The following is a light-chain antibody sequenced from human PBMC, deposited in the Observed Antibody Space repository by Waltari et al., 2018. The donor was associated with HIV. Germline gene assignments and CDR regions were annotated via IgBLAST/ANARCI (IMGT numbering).Light chain of an antibody. CDR3: YSTDSSDKHGL. J-gene: IGLJ2*01. Sequence: SYELTQPPSVSVSPGQTARITCSGDALPKKYAYWYQQKFGQAPVMVVYGDSKRPSGSPWRCSGSTSGTVATLTISGAQVEDEADCYGYSTDSSDKHGLFGGGTKLTVL. CDR1: ALPKKY. CDR2: GDS. V-gene: IGLV3-10*01.